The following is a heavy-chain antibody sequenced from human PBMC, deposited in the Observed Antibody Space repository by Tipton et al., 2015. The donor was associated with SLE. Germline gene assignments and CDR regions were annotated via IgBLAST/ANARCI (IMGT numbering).Heavy chain of an antibody. J-gene: IGHJ4*02. D-gene: IGHD6-13*01. CDR2: IYTSGST. CDR1: GGSISSSAYY. V-gene: IGHV4-61*02. Sequence: TLSLTCTVSGGSISSSAYYWGWIRQPAGKGLEWIGRIYTSGSTDYNPSLKSRVTISVDTSKKQFSLKLSPVTAADTAVYYCARETYSSSWNFDYWGQGTLVTVSS. CDR3: ARETYSSSWNFDY.